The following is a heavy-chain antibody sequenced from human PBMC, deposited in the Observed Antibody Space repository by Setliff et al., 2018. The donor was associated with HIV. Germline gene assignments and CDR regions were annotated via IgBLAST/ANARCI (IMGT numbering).Heavy chain of an antibody. CDR2: VHYRGNTLYST. J-gene: IGHJ6*03. V-gene: IGHV4-39*01. D-gene: IGHD3-16*02. Sequence: SETLSLTCTVSGGSISTSSYYWGWIRQPPGKGLEWIGSVHYRGNTLYSTDYNPSLKSRVTTSVDTSKNQFSLKLSSVTAADTAVYYCVRSVFGGVIAAGRGYYFYMDVWGKGTTVTVSS. CDR1: GGSISTSSYY. CDR3: VRSVFGGVIAAGRGYYFYMDV.